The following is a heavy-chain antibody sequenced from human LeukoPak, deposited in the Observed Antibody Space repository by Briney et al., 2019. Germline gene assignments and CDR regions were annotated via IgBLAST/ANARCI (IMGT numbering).Heavy chain of an antibody. CDR2: ISGSGGST. J-gene: IGHJ6*02. CDR1: GFTFSSYA. V-gene: IGHV3-23*01. CDR3: AKEGSSGWCGYYYYGMDV. Sequence: KPGGSLRLSCAASGFTFSSYAMSWVRQAPGKGPEWVSAISGSGGSTYYAGSVKGRFTISRDNSKNTLYLQMNSLRAEDTAVYYCAKEGSSGWCGYYYYGMDVWGQGTTVTVSS. D-gene: IGHD6-19*01.